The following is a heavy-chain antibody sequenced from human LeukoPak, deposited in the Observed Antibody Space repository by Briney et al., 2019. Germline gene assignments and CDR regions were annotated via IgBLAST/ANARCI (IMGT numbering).Heavy chain of an antibody. V-gene: IGHV4-59*08. Sequence: PSETLSLTCTVSGGSISGYSWSWIRQPPGKGLEWIGNIYYSGTTNYNPSLMSRVTISVDTSKKQFSLKLSSVTAADTAVYYCARHTTGGGDFWGQGTLVTVSS. J-gene: IGHJ4*02. CDR1: GGSISGYS. CDR2: IYYSGTT. D-gene: IGHD2-15*01. CDR3: ARHTTGGGDF.